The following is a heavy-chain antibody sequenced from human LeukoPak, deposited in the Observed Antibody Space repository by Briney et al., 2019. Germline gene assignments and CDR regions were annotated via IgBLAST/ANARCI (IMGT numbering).Heavy chain of an antibody. D-gene: IGHD3-22*01. J-gene: IGHJ3*02. V-gene: IGHV3-23*01. CDR2: IYASGCAT. CDR1: GWTFSSYA. Sequence: PGGSLRLSCEASGWTFSSYAMTWVRQAPGKGLEWVSGIYASGCATHYADTVKGRFTISRDNSKNTLYLQTNSLRAEATAVYYCAKRPRDSSRYYLGAFDMWGQGTMVTVSP. CDR3: AKRPRDSSRYYLGAFDM.